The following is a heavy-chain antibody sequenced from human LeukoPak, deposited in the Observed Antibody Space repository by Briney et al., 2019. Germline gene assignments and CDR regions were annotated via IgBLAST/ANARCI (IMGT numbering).Heavy chain of an antibody. D-gene: IGHD4-17*01. J-gene: IGHJ6*02. CDR3: ARVGDYGDPRYYYYGMDV. V-gene: IGHV1-46*01. Sequence: ASVKVSCKASGYTFTSYYMHWVRQAPGQGLEWMGIINPSGGSTSYAQRFQGRVTMTRDTSTSTVYMELSSLRSEDTAVYYCARVGDYGDPRYYYYGMDVWGQGTTVTVSS. CDR2: INPSGGST. CDR1: GYTFTSYY.